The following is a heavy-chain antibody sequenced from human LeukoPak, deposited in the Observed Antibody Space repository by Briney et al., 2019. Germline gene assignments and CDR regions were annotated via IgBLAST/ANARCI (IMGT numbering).Heavy chain of an antibody. V-gene: IGHV3-23*01. Sequence: GGSLRPSCAASGFTFSSYAMSWVRQAPGKGLEWVSTISGSGGSTYYADSVKGRFTISRDNSKNTLYLQMNSLRAEDTAVYYCAKESILRQYNWFDPWGQGTLVTVSS. D-gene: IGHD3-9*01. CDR3: AKESILRQYNWFDP. CDR2: ISGSGGST. J-gene: IGHJ5*02. CDR1: GFTFSSYA.